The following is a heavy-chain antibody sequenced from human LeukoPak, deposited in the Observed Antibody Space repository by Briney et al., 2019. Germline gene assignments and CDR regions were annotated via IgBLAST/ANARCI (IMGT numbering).Heavy chain of an antibody. CDR1: GCSISSYY. CDR2: IYTSGST. CDR3: AMSSTSDYYYYYMDV. J-gene: IGHJ6*03. D-gene: IGHD2-2*01. Sequence: SETLSLTCTVSGCSISSYYWSWIRQPAGKGLEWIGRIYTSGSTNYNPSLKSRVTMSVDTSKNQFSLKLSSVTAADTAVYYCAMSSTSDYYYYYMDVWGKGTTVTISS. V-gene: IGHV4-4*07.